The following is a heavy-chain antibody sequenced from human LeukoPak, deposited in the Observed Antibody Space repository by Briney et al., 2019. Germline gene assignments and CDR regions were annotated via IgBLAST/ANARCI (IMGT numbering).Heavy chain of an antibody. J-gene: IGHJ6*03. CDR3: AREGCSSTSCYYYYYYYMDV. CDR1: GFTFSDYY. CDR2: ISSSGSTI. D-gene: IGHD2-2*01. V-gene: IGHV3-11*04. Sequence: GGSLRLSCAASGFTFSDYYMSWIRQAPGKGLEWVSYISSSGSTIYYADSVKGRFTISRDNAKNSLYLQMNSLRAEDTAVYYCAREGCSSTSCYYYYYYYMDVWGKGTTVTISS.